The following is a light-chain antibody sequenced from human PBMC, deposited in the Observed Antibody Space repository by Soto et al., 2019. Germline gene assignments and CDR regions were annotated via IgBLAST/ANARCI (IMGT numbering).Light chain of an antibody. V-gene: IGLV2-8*01. CDR3: SSYGGRYNYV. Sequence: QSVLTQPPSAAGSPGQSVTISCTGTSTDVGGYNYVSWYQQYPGKAPKLMIYEVSKRPSGVPDRFSGSKSGNTVSLTVSGLQAEDEADYCCSSYGGRYNYVFGTGTKVTVL. CDR2: EVS. J-gene: IGLJ1*01. CDR1: STDVGGYNY.